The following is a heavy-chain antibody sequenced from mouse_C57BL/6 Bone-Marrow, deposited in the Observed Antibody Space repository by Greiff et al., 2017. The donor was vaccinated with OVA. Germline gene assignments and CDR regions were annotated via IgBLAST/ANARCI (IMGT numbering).Heavy chain of an antibody. V-gene: IGHV1-26*01. D-gene: IGHD1-1*01. J-gene: IGHJ2*01. CDR1: GYTFTDYY. CDR3: ARGLYYYGSSYDIDY. Sequence: EVKLQQSGPELVKPGASVKISCKASGYTFTDYYMNWVKQSHGKSLEWIGDINPNNGGTSYNQKFKGKATLTVDKSSSTAYMELRSLTSEDSAVYYCARGLYYYGSSYDIDYWGQGTTLTVSS. CDR2: INPNNGGT.